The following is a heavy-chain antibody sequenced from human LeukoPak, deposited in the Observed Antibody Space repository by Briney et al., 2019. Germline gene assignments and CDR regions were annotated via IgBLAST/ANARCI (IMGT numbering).Heavy chain of an antibody. V-gene: IGHV4-34*01. D-gene: IGHD3-9*01. CDR2: ITHSRRI. J-gene: IGHJ5*02. CDR3: ARGLRNYDILTGYSHQGWFDP. CDR1: GGSFSGFY. Sequence: SETLSLTCAVFGGSFSGFYWSWIRQSPGKGLEWIGEITHSRRINYNPSLKSRVTISVDTSKNQFSLKLSSVTAADTAVYYCARGLRNYDILTGYSHQGWFDPWGQGTLVTVSS.